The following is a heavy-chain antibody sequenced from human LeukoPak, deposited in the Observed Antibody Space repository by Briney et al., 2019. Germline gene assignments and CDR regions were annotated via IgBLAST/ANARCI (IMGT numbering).Heavy chain of an antibody. V-gene: IGHV3-23*01. D-gene: IGHD3-9*01. CDR3: AKSWSPDRLSPLV. CDR2: ISGSGGSR. Sequence: GSLRLSCAASGFTFSSYAMSWVRQAPGKGLEWVSLISGSGGSRYFADSLKGRFTISRDNSKNTLYLQMNSLRAEDTAVYYCAKSWSPDRLSPLVWGQGTLVTVSS. CDR1: GFTFSSYA. J-gene: IGHJ4*02.